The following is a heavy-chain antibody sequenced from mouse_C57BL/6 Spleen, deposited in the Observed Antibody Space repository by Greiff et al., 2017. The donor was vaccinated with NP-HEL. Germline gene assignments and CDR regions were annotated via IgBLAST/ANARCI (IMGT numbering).Heavy chain of an antibody. D-gene: IGHD2-4*01. CDR3: LYYDYDGYYFDY. J-gene: IGHJ2*01. CDR2: IYPGDGDT. V-gene: IGHV1-82*01. Sequence: QVQLQQSGPELVKPGASVKISCKASGYAFSSSWMNWVKQRPGKGLEWIGRIYPGDGDTNYNGKFKGKATLTADKSSSTAYMQLSSLTSEDSAVYFCLYYDYDGYYFDYWGQGTTLTVSS. CDR1: GYAFSSSW.